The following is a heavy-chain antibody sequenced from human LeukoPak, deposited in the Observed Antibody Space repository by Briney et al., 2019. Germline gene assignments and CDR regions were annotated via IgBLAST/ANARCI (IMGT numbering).Heavy chain of an antibody. V-gene: IGHV1-2*02. CDR1: GYTFTGYY. D-gene: IGHD2-15*01. CDR3: ARGLAAALGYFDY. CDR2: IDPNSGGT. J-gene: IGHJ4*02. Sequence: GASVKVSCKAFGYTFTGYYMHWVRQAPGQGPEWMGCIDPNSGGTNYAQKFQGGVTMTRDTSISTVYMELSRLRSDDTAVFYCARGLAAALGYFDYWGQGTLVTVSS.